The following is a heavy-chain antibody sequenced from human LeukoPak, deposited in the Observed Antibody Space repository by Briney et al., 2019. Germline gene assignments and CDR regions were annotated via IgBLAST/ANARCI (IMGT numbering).Heavy chain of an antibody. Sequence: SETLSLTCAVYGGSFSGYYWCWIRQPPGKGLEWIGEINHSGSTNYNPSLKSRVTISVDTSKNQFSLKLSSVTAADTAVYYCARSTSSGWYDYWGQGTLVTVSS. CDR3: ARSTSSGWYDY. CDR1: GGSFSGYY. CDR2: INHSGST. V-gene: IGHV4-34*01. J-gene: IGHJ4*02. D-gene: IGHD6-19*01.